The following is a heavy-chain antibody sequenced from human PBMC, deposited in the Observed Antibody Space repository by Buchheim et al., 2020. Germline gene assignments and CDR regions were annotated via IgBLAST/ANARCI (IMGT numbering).Heavy chain of an antibody. Sequence: QVQLQQWGAGLLKPSETLSLTCAVYGGSFSGYYWSWIRQPPGKGLEWIGEINHSGSTNYNPSLKSRVTISVDTSKNQFSLKLSSVTAADTAVYYCASRGCSGGSCYPMYYFDYWGQGTL. V-gene: IGHV4-34*01. CDR2: INHSGST. CDR3: ASRGCSGGSCYPMYYFDY. J-gene: IGHJ4*02. D-gene: IGHD2-15*01. CDR1: GGSFSGYY.